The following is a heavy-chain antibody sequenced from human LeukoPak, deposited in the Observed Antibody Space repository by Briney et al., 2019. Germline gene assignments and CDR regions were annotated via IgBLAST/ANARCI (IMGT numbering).Heavy chain of an antibody. CDR3: AREAAFDI. CDR1: GFTFSNYS. J-gene: IGHJ3*02. CDR2: ISSSSTYT. Sequence: GGSLRLSCAVSGFTFSNYSMNWVRQAPGKGLEWVSSISSSSTYTFYADSVKGRFTISRDNAKNSLYLQMNSLRAEDTAVYYCAREAAFDIWGQGTMVTVSS. V-gene: IGHV3-21*06.